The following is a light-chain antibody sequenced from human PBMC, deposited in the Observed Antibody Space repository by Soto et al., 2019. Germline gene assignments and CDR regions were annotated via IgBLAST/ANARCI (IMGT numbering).Light chain of an antibody. V-gene: IGLV2-8*01. CDR2: EVT. CDR1: SSDVGGYNY. Sequence: QSVLTQPPSASGSLGQSVTISCIGTSSDVGGYNYVSWHQQHPGKAPKVMIYEVTKRPPGVPDRFSGSKSGNTASLTVSGLQAEDEADYYCSSFAGGGNPVLLGGGSKLTVL. CDR3: SSFAGGGNPVL. J-gene: IGLJ2*01.